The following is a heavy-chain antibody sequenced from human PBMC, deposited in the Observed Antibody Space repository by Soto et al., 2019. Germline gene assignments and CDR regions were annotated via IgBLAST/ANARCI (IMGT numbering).Heavy chain of an antibody. Sequence: EAQLLESGGGLVQPGGSLRLSCTTSRFSLNTYGMTWVRRAPGKGLEWVSTLSASGSGSYYAESVKGRFTVSRDNSKNTMYLQMNSLRDEDTAVYYCAKNSYGDSWNFGLDVWCQGTTVTVSS. V-gene: IGHV3-23*01. CDR2: LSASGSGS. CDR1: RFSLNTYG. CDR3: AKNSYGDSWNFGLDV. D-gene: IGHD4-17*01. J-gene: IGHJ6*02.